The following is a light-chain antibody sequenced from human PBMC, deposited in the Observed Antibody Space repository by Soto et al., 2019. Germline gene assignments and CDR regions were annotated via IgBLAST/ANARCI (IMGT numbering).Light chain of an antibody. V-gene: IGKV1-5*03. CDR2: KAS. J-gene: IGKJ2*01. CDR3: QQYDSYSPYT. Sequence: DIQMTQFPPTLSASIGDRVTITCRASQTISSSLAWYQQKPGKAPKLLIYKASTLETGVPSRFSGSGCGTEFTLTISSLQPDDFATYYCQQYDSYSPYTFGQGTRLEIK. CDR1: QTISSS.